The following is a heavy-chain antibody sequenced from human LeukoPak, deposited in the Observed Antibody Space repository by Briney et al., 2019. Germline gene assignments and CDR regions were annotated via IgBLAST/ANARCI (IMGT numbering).Heavy chain of an antibody. Sequence: GEPLKISCQASGYSSTSNWISWVRQMPAKGLKGWGLIYPGDADTRYSPSFQGHVTISDDKSISPAYLQWSSLKASDTAMYYCARHVSYYGSGSHFDYWGQGTLVTVSS. V-gene: IGHV5-51*01. CDR2: IYPGDADT. D-gene: IGHD3-10*01. CDR3: ARHVSYYGSGSHFDY. CDR1: GYSSTSNW. J-gene: IGHJ4*02.